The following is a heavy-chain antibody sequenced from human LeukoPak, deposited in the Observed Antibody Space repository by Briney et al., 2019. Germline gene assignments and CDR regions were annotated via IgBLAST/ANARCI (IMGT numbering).Heavy chain of an antibody. Sequence: PGRSLRLSCAASGFTFSSYGMHWVRQAPGKGLEWVAVIWYDGSNKYYADSVKGRFTISRDNSKNTLYLQMNSLRAEDTAVYYCAKESGYTLVGATPNDYWGQGTLVTVSS. D-gene: IGHD1-26*01. CDR2: IWYDGSNK. CDR1: GFTFSSYG. J-gene: IGHJ4*02. V-gene: IGHV3-33*06. CDR3: AKESGYTLVGATPNDY.